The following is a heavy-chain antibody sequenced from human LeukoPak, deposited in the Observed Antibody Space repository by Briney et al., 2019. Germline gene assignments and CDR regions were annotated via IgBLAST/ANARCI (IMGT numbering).Heavy chain of an antibody. J-gene: IGHJ4*02. V-gene: IGHV3-30*03. D-gene: IGHD3-10*01. CDR1: GFTFNKNY. Sequence: GGSLRLSCAASGFTFNKNYMHWVRQAPGKGLEWVAVIPYDGRSEYYADSVKGRFTISRDNSKSTLYLQISRLRAEDTAIYYCARDQVYFGSGTYPPDYWGQGILVTVSS. CDR2: IPYDGRSE. CDR3: ARDQVYFGSGTYPPDY.